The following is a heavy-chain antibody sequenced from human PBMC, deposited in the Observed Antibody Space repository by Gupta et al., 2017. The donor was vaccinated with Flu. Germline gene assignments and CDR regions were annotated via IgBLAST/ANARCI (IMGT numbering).Heavy chain of an antibody. V-gene: IGHV3-23*01. Sequence: EVQLLESGGNVVQPGGYLRLSCTASGVSFNTAHMNWVRQVPGRGLEWVSGVSGSGFSTFYADSVKGRFTNSRDNFKKTLYLQMNSLRVEDTAIDYGAGPDLRNFEYWGQGTLVSVSS. CDR2: VSGSGFST. CDR3: AGPDLRNFEY. J-gene: IGHJ4*03. CDR1: GVSFNTAH.